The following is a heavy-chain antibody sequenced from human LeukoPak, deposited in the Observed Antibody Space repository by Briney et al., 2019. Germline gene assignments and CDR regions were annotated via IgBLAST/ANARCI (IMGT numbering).Heavy chain of an antibody. CDR2: LYYSGST. V-gene: IGHV4-59*01. D-gene: IGHD4-17*01. CDR3: ARSNGFNDAFDI. J-gene: IGHJ3*02. Sequence: PSETLSLTCTVSGGSISSYFWSWIRQPPGKGLEWIGYLYYSGSTNYNPSLKSRVTISVDTSKNQLSLRLSSVTAADTAVYYCARSNGFNDAFDIWGQGTMVTVSS. CDR1: GGSISSYF.